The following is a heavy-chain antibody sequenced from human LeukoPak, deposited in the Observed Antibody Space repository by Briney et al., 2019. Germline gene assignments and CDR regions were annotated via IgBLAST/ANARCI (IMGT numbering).Heavy chain of an antibody. D-gene: IGHD3-10*01. Sequence: SVKVSCKASGGTFSSYAISWVRQAPGQGLEWMGRIIPIFGIANYAQKFQGRVTITADKSTSTAYMELSSLRSEDTAVYYCAIILRFGELIFDYWGQGTLVTVSS. CDR3: AIILRFGELIFDY. CDR2: IIPIFGIA. J-gene: IGHJ4*02. V-gene: IGHV1-69*04. CDR1: GGTFSSYA.